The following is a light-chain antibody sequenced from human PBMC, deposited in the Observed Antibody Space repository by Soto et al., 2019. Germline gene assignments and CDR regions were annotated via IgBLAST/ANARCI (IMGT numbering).Light chain of an antibody. CDR1: ISNIGNNF. CDR3: GTWDTSLSAAL. V-gene: IGLV1-51*01. J-gene: IGLJ1*01. Sequence: QSVLTQPPSVASAPGHKFTISFSGSISNIGNNFVSWYQQLPGTAPKLLTYDNNRRPSGIPDRFSGSKSGTSATLGITGLQTGDEADYYCGTWDTSLSAALFGTG. CDR2: DNN.